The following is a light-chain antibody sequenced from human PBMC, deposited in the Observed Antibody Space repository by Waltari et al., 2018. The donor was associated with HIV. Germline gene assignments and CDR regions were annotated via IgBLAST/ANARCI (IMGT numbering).Light chain of an antibody. CDR1: SRDVSADKY. CDR2: EVS. V-gene: IGLV2-14*01. J-gene: IGLJ1*01. Sequence: QSGLTQPASVSWSPRQSITISCTATSRDVSADKYISWYQPRPGKAPQLLIYEVSNRPSGISNRFSGSKSGNTASLTISGLQAEDHADYYCSSYTSSVTQVFGTGTKVSVL. CDR3: SSYTSSVTQV.